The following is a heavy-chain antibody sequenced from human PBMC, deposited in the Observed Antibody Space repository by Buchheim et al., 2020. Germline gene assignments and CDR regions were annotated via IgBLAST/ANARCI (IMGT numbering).Heavy chain of an antibody. V-gene: IGHV1-69*01. D-gene: IGHD6-13*01. CDR1: GGTFTSNI. Sequence: QVQLVQSGAEVKKPGSSVRVSCRASGGTFTSNIFSWVRQAPGQGLEWMGGIVPLSGEVNYAQRFQGRVTITADGSTSTAYMDLSGLTSDDTAVYYCAREEVGSSSWYGYYYGMDVWGQGTT. CDR2: IVPLSGEV. J-gene: IGHJ6*02. CDR3: AREEVGSSSWYGYYYGMDV.